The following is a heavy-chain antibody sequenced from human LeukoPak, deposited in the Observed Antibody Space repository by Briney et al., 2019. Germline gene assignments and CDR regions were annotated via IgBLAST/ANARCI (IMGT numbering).Heavy chain of an antibody. CDR3: ARGRKWEPYGMDV. CDR2: INPNSGGT. J-gene: IGHJ6*02. V-gene: IGHV1-2*02. CDR1: GYTFTGYY. Sequence: ASVKVSCKASGYTFTGYYMHWVRQAPGQGLEWMGWINPNSGGTNYARKFQGRVTMTRDTSISTAYMELSRLRSDDTAVYYCARGRKWEPYGMDVWGQGTTVTVSS. D-gene: IGHD1-26*01.